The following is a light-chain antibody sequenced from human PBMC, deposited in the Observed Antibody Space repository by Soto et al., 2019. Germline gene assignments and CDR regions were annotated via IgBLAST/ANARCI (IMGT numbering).Light chain of an antibody. V-gene: IGLV2-14*01. CDR2: EVT. CDR3: SSFTNSNTWV. J-gene: IGLJ7*01. CDR1: NSDVGGYDY. Sequence: QSALTQPASVSGSPGQSINIYCTGTNSDVGGYDYVSWYKQYPGQAPKVIIYEVTYRPSGVSARFSGSKSGTTASLTISDLQTEDEADYYRSSFTNSNTWVFGGGTQLTVL.